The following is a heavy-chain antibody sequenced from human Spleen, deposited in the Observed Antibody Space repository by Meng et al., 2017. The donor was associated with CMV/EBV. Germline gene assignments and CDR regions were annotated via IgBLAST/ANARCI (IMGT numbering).Heavy chain of an antibody. V-gene: IGHV4-30-4*08. CDR3: ARGVVPAPEA. J-gene: IGHJ5*02. CDR2: IYYSGST. CDR1: VGSISMGYYY. D-gene: IGHD2-2*01. Sequence: GQLRRYGPCGVNPSRTQSRTCTVLVGSISMGYYYWSCIRRPPGKGLEWIGYIYYSGSTYYNPSLKSRVTISVDTSKNQFSLKLSSVTAADTAVYYCARGVVPAPEAWGQGTLVTVSS.